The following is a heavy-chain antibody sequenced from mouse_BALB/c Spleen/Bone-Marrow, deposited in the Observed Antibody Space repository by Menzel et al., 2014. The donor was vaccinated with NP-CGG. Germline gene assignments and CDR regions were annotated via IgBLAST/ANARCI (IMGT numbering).Heavy chain of an antibody. D-gene: IGHD2-10*02. V-gene: IGHV6-6*02. CDR1: GFSFSNYW. Sequence: VLLLVSGRGFAQPGGSIIFFCVASGFSFSNYWLNRVREFAEMEPECVAEIRLKSNNYATHYAESVKGRFTNTRDDSKSNVCLQMNDLRAEDTGSYYCPTSFGYWGLGTLVTMSA. CDR2: IRLKSNNYAT. CDR3: PTSFGY. J-gene: IGHJ3*01.